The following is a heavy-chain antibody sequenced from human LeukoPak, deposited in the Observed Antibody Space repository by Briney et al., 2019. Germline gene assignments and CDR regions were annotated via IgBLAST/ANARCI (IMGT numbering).Heavy chain of an antibody. CDR2: FNPEDGES. J-gene: IGHJ4*02. D-gene: IGHD4-17*01. CDR1: GYIFTELS. V-gene: IGHV1-24*01. CDR3: ATDGSGDYLNH. Sequence: ASVKVSCKVSGYIFTELSMHWVRQAPGKGLEWMGGFNPEDGESFYAQKFQGRVTLTEDTSADTAYMELSSLTFEDTAVYYCATDGSGDYLNHWGQGTLATVSS.